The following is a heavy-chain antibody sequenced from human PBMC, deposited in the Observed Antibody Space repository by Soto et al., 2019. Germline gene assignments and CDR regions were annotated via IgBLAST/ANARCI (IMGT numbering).Heavy chain of an antibody. V-gene: IGHV5-51*01. Sequence: GESLKISCKGSGYSFTSYWIGWVRQMPGKGLEWMGIIYPGDSDTRYSPSFQGRVTISADKSISTAYLRWSSLKASYKPMYDCARHTNYDLWSGYYNIGPGDSSTQYYFDYWGQGTLVTVSS. CDR1: GYSFTSYW. CDR3: ARHTNYDLWSGYYNIGPGDSSTQYYFDY. D-gene: IGHD3-3*01. J-gene: IGHJ4*02. CDR2: IYPGDSDT.